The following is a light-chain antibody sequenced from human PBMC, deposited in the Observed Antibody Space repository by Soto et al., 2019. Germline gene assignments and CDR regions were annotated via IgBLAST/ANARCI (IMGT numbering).Light chain of an antibody. CDR2: ATS. V-gene: IGKV1-39*01. CDR3: QQSYSSPPGT. Sequence: DIQMTQSPSSLSASVGDRVTITCRARQSISRYLIWYQQKPGKAPKLLIYATSSLQSGVPSRFSGSGSGTDFTLTISSLQPEDFATYYCQQSYSSPPGTFGQGTKVEIK. CDR1: QSISRY. J-gene: IGKJ1*01.